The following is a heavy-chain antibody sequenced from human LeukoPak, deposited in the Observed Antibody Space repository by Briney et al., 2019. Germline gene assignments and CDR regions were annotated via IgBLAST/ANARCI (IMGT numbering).Heavy chain of an antibody. V-gene: IGHV4-34*01. D-gene: IGHD3-3*01. CDR3: ARTFRESYYDFWSGYSTLDY. Sequence: SQTLSLTCAVYGGSFSGYYWSWIRQPPGKGLEWIGEINHSGSTNYNPSLKSRVTISVDTSKNQFSLKLSSVTAADTAVYYCARTFRESYYDFWSGYSTLDYWGQGTLVTVSS. J-gene: IGHJ4*02. CDR1: GGSFSGYY. CDR2: INHSGST.